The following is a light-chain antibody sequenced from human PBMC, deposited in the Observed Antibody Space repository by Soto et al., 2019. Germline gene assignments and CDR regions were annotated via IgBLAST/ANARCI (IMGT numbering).Light chain of an antibody. CDR1: SSNIGSNT. V-gene: IGLV1-44*01. CDR3: AAWDDSLNGPV. J-gene: IGLJ2*01. Sequence: QAVVTQPPSASGTPGQRVTISCSGSSSNIGSNTVSWYQHLPGTAPKLLIYSDNQRPSGVPARFSGSKSGTSASLAIGGLQSEDEADYYWAAWDDSLNGPVFGGGTKVTVL. CDR2: SDN.